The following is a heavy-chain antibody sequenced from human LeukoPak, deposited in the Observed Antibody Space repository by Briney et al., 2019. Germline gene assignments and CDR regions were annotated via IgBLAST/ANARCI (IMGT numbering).Heavy chain of an antibody. V-gene: IGHV1-2*02. J-gene: IGHJ4*02. CDR3: ARVRSSGSYYNRYYFDY. CDR1: GGTFSSYA. CDR2: INPNSGGT. Sequence: ASVKVSCKASGGTFSSYAISWVRQAPGQGLEWMGWINPNSGGTNYAQKFQGRVTMTRDTSISTAYMELSRLRSDDTAVYYCARVRSSGSYYNRYYFDYWGQGTLVTVSS. D-gene: IGHD3-10*01.